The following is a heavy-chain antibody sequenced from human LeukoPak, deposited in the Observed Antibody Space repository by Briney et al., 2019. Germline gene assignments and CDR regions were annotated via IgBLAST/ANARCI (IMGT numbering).Heavy chain of an antibody. J-gene: IGHJ6*03. Sequence: GGSLRLSCAASGFTFSSYSMNWVRQAPGKGLEWVSSISSSSSYIYYADSVKGRFIISRDNAKSSLYLQMNSLRAEDTAVYYCARDFRIRATGFYYYYYMDVWGKGTTVTVSS. V-gene: IGHV3-21*01. CDR3: ARDFRIRATGFYYYYYMDV. CDR2: ISSSSSYI. D-gene: IGHD5-24*01. CDR1: GFTFSSYS.